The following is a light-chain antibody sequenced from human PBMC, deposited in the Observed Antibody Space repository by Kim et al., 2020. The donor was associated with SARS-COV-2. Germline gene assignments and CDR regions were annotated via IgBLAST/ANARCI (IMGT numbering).Light chain of an antibody. CDR3: QQRSNWPPWT. V-gene: IGKV3-11*01. CDR1: QGVSSY. CDR2: DTS. J-gene: IGKJ1*01. Sequence: SPGERATLSCRASQGVSSYLAWYQQKPGQAPRLLIYDTSNRATGIPARFSGSGSGTEFTLTISSLEPEDFAVYYCQQRSNWPPWTFGQGTKVDIK.